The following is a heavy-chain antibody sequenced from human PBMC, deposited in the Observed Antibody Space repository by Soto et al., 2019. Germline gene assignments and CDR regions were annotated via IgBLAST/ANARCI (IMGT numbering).Heavy chain of an antibody. Sequence: QVQLVQSGAEVKKPGASVKVSCKASGYTFTSYGISWVRQAPGQGLEWMGWISAYNGNTNYAQKLQGRVTMTTDTPTSTAYMGLRSLRSDDTAVYYCAREPRITMVRGFPPFDYWGQGTLVTVSS. CDR2: ISAYNGNT. CDR1: GYTFTSYG. J-gene: IGHJ4*02. V-gene: IGHV1-18*04. CDR3: AREPRITMVRGFPPFDY. D-gene: IGHD3-10*01.